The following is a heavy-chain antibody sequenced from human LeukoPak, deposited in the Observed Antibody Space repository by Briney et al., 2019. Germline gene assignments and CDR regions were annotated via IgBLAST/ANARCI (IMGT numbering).Heavy chain of an antibody. CDR1: GGSLTGYY. CDR2: VFYNGRT. Sequence: PSETLSLTCTVSGGSLTGYYWSWIRQPPGKGLEWIGYVFYNGRTLYNPSLRSRVTISVDTSMTQFSLKLTSVTAAGTAVYYCARHIAVSYDAFDLWGRGTMVSVSS. D-gene: IGHD6-19*01. J-gene: IGHJ3*01. CDR3: ARHIAVSYDAFDL. V-gene: IGHV4-59*08.